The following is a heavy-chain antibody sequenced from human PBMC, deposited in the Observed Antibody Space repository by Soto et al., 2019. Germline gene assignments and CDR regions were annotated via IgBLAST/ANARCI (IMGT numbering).Heavy chain of an antibody. J-gene: IGHJ4*02. V-gene: IGHV3-23*01. D-gene: IGHD4-17*01. CDR1: GFTFSSYA. Sequence: GGSLRLSCAASGFTFSSYAMSWVRQAPGKGLELVSAISGSGGSTYYADSVKGRFTISRDNSKNTLYLQMNSLRAEDTAVYYCAKDQGAYGDYLCYWGQGTLVTVSS. CDR2: ISGSGGST. CDR3: AKDQGAYGDYLCY.